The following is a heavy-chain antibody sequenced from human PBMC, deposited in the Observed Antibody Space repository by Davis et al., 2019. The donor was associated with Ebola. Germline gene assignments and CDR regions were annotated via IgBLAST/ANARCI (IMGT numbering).Heavy chain of an antibody. Sequence: GESLKISCAASGFTFSSYAMSWVRQAPGKGLEWVSAISGSGGSTYYADSVKGRFTISRDNSKNTLYLQMNSLRAEDTAVYYCAKDRVGGWFDPWGQGTLVTVSS. CDR2: ISGSGGST. CDR3: AKDRVGGWFDP. J-gene: IGHJ5*02. CDR1: GFTFSSYA. V-gene: IGHV3-23*01.